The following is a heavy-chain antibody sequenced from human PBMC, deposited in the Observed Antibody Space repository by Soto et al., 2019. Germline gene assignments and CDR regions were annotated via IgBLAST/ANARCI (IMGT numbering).Heavy chain of an antibody. J-gene: IGHJ5*02. CDR3: AGGVATLLA. CDR2: INSDGSTT. CDR1: GFTFSTYW. V-gene: IGHV3-74*01. D-gene: IGHD5-12*01. Sequence: EVQLVESGGGLVQPGGSLRLSCAASGFTFSTYWMHWVRQVPGKGLVWVSRINSDGSTTSYADSVKGRFTISRDNAMDTRFRQMNSLRSEDTAVYYCAGGVATLLAWGQGNLVTVSS.